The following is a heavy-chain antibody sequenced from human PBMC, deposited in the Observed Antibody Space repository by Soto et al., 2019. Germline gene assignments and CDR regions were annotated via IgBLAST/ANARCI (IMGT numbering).Heavy chain of an antibody. CDR3: ARESTSYRLHWFDP. CDR2: IYYSGST. Sequence: PSETLSLTCTVSGGSISSGGYYWSWIRQHPGKGLEWIGYIYYSGSTYYNPSLKSRVTISVDTSKNQFSLKLSSVTAADTAVYYCARESTSYRLHWFDPWGQGTLVTVSS. D-gene: IGHD2-2*01. CDR1: GGSISSGGYY. V-gene: IGHV4-31*03. J-gene: IGHJ5*02.